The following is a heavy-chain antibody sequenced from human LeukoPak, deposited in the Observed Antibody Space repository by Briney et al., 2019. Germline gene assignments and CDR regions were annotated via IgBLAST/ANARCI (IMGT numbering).Heavy chain of an antibody. D-gene: IGHD1-1*01. CDR2: ISGSGGSA. V-gene: IGHV3-23*01. CDR3: AKQFLGYKELDI. Sequence: PGGSLRLSCAASGVTFSSYAMSWVRQAPGKGLEWVSAISGSGGSAYYADSVKGRFTISRDNSKNTLYLQMNSLRAKDTAVYYCAKQFLGYKELDIWGQGTMVTVSS. J-gene: IGHJ3*02. CDR1: GVTFSSYA.